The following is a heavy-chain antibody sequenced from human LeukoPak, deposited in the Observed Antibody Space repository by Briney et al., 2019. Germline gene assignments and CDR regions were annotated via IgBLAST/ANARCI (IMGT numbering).Heavy chain of an antibody. V-gene: IGHV3-15*07. CDR2: IKSNSDGGTT. J-gene: IGHJ1*01. CDR1: GFTFTNAW. Sequence: GGSLRLSCAASGFTFTNAWMNWVRQAPGKGLEWVGRIKSNSDGGTTDYAAPVKGRFTISRDDSKHMVYLQMDSLKIEDTAVYYCSTLLHWGQGALVTVSS. CDR3: STLLH.